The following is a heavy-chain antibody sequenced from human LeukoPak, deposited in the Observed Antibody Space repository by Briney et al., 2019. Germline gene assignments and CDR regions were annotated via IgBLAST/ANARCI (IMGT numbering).Heavy chain of an antibody. CDR3: ARSQNYYGSGDY. V-gene: IGHV4-61*03. J-gene: IGHJ4*02. CDR1: GDSVSNGNYC. D-gene: IGHD3-10*01. Sequence: SETLSLTCTVSGDSVSNGNYCWSWLRQPPGKALEWIGYIYYTGKTYYNPSLEGRVTILVDTSRNHFSVKLSSVTAADTAVYYCARSQNYYGSGDYWSQGTLVTVSS. CDR2: IYYTGKT.